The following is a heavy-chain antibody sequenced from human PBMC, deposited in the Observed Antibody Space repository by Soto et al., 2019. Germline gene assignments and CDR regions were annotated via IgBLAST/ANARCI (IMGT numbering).Heavy chain of an antibody. D-gene: IGHD2-15*01. Sequence: ASVKVSCKASGYTFTGYYMHWVRQAPGQGLEWMGWINPNSGGTNYAQKFQGWVTMTRDTSISTAYMELSRLRSDDTAVYYCARDLYCSGGSCYSGYYYYGMDVWGQGTTVTVSS. CDR2: INPNSGGT. V-gene: IGHV1-2*04. J-gene: IGHJ6*02. CDR3: ARDLYCSGGSCYSGYYYYGMDV. CDR1: GYTFTGYY.